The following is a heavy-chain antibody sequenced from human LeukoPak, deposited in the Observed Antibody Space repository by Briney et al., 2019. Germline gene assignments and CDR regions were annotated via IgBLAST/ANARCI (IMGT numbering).Heavy chain of an antibody. CDR1: GFTFSSYS. D-gene: IGHD5-18*01. CDR3: ARELVVSGYSYGYNETNNYYGMDV. V-gene: IGHV3-21*01. CDR2: ISSSSSYI. J-gene: IGHJ6*02. Sequence: PGGSLRLSCAASGFTFSSYSMNWVRHATGKGLEWVSSISSSSSYIYYADSVKGRFTISRDNAKNALYLQMNSLRAEDTAVYYCARELVVSGYSYGYNETNNYYGMDVWGQGTTVTVSS.